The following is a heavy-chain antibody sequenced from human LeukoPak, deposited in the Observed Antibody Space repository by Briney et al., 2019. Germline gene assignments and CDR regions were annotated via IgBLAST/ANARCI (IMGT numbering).Heavy chain of an antibody. J-gene: IGHJ4*02. D-gene: IGHD3-16*01. CDR2: INAGNGNT. CDR3: ARGLGELWMGTYYFDY. V-gene: IGHV1-3*03. CDR1: GYTFTSYA. Sequence: ASVKVSCKASGYTFTSYAMHWVRQAPGQRLEWMGWINAGNGNTKYSQEFQGRVTITRDTSASTAYMELSSLRSEDMAVYYCARGLGELWMGTYYFDYWGQGTLVTVSS.